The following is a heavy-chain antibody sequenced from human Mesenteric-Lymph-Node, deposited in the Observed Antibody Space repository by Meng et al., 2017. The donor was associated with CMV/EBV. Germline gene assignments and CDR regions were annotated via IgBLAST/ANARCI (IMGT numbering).Heavy chain of an antibody. V-gene: IGHV4-59*01. J-gene: IGHJ6*02. CDR3: ARGSHSGSYYFYGMDV. CDR2: IYYNGNT. CDR1: GGSISKYY. D-gene: IGHD1-26*01. Sequence: SETLSLTCTVSGGSISKYYWSWIRQPPGKGLEWIGYIYYNGNTNYNPSLKSRVTISVDTSKNQFSLKLSSVTAADTAVYYCARGSHSGSYYFYGMDVWGQGTTVTVSS.